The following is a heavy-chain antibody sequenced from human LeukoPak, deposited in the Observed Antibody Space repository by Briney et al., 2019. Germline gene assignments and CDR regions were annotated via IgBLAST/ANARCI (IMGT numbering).Heavy chain of an antibody. CDR2: INHSGST. CDR1: GFTFSSYA. CDR3: ARGLTSGYYDSSGPVDY. D-gene: IGHD3-22*01. J-gene: IGHJ4*02. Sequence: PGGSLRLSCAASGFTFSSYAMSWIRQPPGKGLEWIGEINHSGSTNYNPSLKSRVTISVDTSKNQFSLKLSSVTAADTAVYYCARGLTSGYYDSSGPVDYWGQGTLVTVSS. V-gene: IGHV4-34*01.